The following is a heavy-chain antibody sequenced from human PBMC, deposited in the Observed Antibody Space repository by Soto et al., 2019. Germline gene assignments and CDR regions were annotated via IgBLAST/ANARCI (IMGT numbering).Heavy chain of an antibody. CDR2: SSDRRTGNT. CDR3: TTWLTAHFDY. Sequence: PGGSLRLSCAASGFTFSSYTLNWVRRAPGKGLEWVETSSDRRTGNTHYSDSVRGRFTLSRDYSRNILFLQMDSLRADDTALYYCTTWLTAHFDYWGRGTQVTVSS. CDR1: GFTFSSYT. D-gene: IGHD2-21*02. V-gene: IGHV3-23*01. J-gene: IGHJ4*02.